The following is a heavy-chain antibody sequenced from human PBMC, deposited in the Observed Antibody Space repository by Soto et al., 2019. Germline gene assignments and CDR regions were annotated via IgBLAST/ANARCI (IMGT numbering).Heavy chain of an antibody. CDR2: ISVLNGYA. V-gene: IGHV1-18*01. J-gene: IGHJ5*01. Sequence: SVKVSCKTSGYSFHNSGICWVRQAPGQGLEWMGWISVLNGYAHYGQKFQGRVIMTADTFTSTAYMELRGLRSDDTAMYYCSKNGTTWFASWGQGTPVTVSS. CDR3: SKNGTTWFAS. D-gene: IGHD1-1*01. CDR1: GYSFHNSG.